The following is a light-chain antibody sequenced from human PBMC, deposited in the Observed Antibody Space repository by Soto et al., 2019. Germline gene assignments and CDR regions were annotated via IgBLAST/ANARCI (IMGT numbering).Light chain of an antibody. CDR3: SSCTTSNTRQMV. J-gene: IGLJ1*01. CDR1: SSDVGGYNY. CDR2: DVS. Sequence: QSALTQPASVSGSPGQSITISCTGTSSDVGGYNYVSWYQHHPGKAPKLMIFDVSNRPSGISNRFSGSKSGNTASLTISGLQPEDEAEYHCSSCTTSNTRQMVFGTGTKLTVL. V-gene: IGLV2-14*03.